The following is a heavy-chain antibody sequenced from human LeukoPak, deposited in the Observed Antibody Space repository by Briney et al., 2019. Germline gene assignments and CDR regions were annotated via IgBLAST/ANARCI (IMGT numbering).Heavy chain of an antibody. CDR1: GGSISSSNW. Sequence: SGTLSLTCAVSGGSISSSNWWSWVRQPPGKGLEWIGEIYHSGSTNYNPSLKSRVTISVDTSKNQFSLKLNSVTAADTAVYYCAKRGSNTWSDFDYWGQGTLVTVSS. J-gene: IGHJ4*02. D-gene: IGHD6-13*01. V-gene: IGHV4-4*02. CDR3: AKRGSNTWSDFDY. CDR2: IYHSGST.